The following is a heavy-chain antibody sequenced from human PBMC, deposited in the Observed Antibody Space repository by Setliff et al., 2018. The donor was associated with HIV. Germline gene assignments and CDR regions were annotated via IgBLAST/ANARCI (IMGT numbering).Heavy chain of an antibody. D-gene: IGHD1-1*01. CDR3: ARDWNHYFYYMDV. J-gene: IGHJ6*03. Sequence: SETLSLTCTVSGGSISSHYWSWIRQPPGKGLERIGSVYHSGTTYYNPSLKSRVTISVDTSKNQFSLKLTSVTAADTAVYYCARDWNHYFYYMDVWGKGTTVTVSS. V-gene: IGHV4-59*11. CDR1: GGSISSHY. CDR2: VYHSGTT.